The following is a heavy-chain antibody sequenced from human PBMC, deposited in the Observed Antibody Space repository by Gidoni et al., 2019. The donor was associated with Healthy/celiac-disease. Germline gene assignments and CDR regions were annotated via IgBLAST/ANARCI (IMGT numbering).Heavy chain of an antibody. J-gene: IGHJ5*02. CDR2: INPNSGGT. D-gene: IGHD6-13*01. CDR1: GYTFTGYY. Sequence: QVQLVQSGAEVKKPGASVKVSCKASGYTFTGYYLHWVRQAPGQGLEWMGRINPNSGGTNDAQKFQGRVTMTRDTSISTAYMELSRLRSDDTAVYYCARDRGRAAAGSRIGNWFDPWGQGTLVTVSS. V-gene: IGHV1-2*06. CDR3: ARDRGRAAAGSRIGNWFDP.